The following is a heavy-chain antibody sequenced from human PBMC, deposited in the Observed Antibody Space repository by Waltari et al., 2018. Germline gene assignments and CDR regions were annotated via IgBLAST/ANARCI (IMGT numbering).Heavy chain of an antibody. CDR1: GFTFSSYW. Sequence: EVQLVESGGGLVQPGGSLRLSCAASGFTFSSYWMSWVRQAPGKGLEWVANIKQDGSEKYYMDSVNGRFTISRDNAKNSLYLQMNSLRAEDTAVYYCAREGVQLEIDYWGQGTLVTVSS. J-gene: IGHJ4*02. V-gene: IGHV3-7*01. CDR2: IKQDGSEK. CDR3: AREGVQLEIDY. D-gene: IGHD1-1*01.